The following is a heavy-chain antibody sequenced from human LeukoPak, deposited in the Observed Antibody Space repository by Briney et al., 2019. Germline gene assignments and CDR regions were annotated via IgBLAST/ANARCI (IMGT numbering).Heavy chain of an antibody. Sequence: ASVKLSCNASGYTFTSCDISWVRQAPGQGLEWMGWIRAYNGNTKNAQKLHGRGTMTTDTSTSTAYMELRGLRSDDTAVYYCARWSGYDSADYWGQGTLVSVSS. J-gene: IGHJ4*02. CDR1: GYTFTSCD. V-gene: IGHV1-18*01. D-gene: IGHD5-12*01. CDR3: ARWSGYDSADY. CDR2: IRAYNGNT.